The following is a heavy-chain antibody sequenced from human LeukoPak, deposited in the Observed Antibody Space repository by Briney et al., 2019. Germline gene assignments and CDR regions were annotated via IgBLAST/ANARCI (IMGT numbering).Heavy chain of an antibody. D-gene: IGHD5-12*01. CDR1: GFTFSSYG. CDR2: IRYDGSNK. J-gene: IGHJ4*02. V-gene: IGHV3-30*02. Sequence: GGSLRLSCAASGFTFSSYGMHWVRQAPGKGLEWVAFIRYDGSNKYYADSVKGRFTISRDNSKNTLYLQMNSLRAEDTAVYYCANGSGYDLGAYFDYWGQGTLVTVSS. CDR3: ANGSGYDLGAYFDY.